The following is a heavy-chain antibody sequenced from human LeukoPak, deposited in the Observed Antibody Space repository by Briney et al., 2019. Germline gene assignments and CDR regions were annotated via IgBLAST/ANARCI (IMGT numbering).Heavy chain of an antibody. CDR3: ASFVSDSSGYYYLD. D-gene: IGHD3-22*01. Sequence: SETLSLTCAVYGGSFSGYYWSWIRQPPGKGLEWIGEINHSGSTNYNPSLKSRVTISVDTSKNQFSLKLSSVTAADTAVYYCASFVSDSSGYYYLDWDQGTLVTVSS. CDR2: INHSGST. CDR1: GGSFSGYY. V-gene: IGHV4-34*01. J-gene: IGHJ4*02.